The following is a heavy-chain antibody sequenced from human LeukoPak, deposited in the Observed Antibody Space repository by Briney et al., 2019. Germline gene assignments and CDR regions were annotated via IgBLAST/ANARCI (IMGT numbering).Heavy chain of an antibody. V-gene: IGHV4-30-4*08. CDR3: ARIPAVPYSGYDWTFDY. D-gene: IGHD5-12*01. CDR2: IYYSGST. CDR1: GGSISSGDYY. J-gene: IGHJ4*02. Sequence: PSQTLSLTCTVSGGSISSGDYYWSWIRQPPGKGLEWIGYIYYSGSTYYNPSLKSRVTISVDTSKNQFSLKLSSVTAADTAVYYCARIPAVPYSGYDWTFDYWGQGTLVTVSS.